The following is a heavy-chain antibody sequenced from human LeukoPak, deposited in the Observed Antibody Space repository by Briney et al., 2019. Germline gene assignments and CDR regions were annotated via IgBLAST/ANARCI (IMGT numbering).Heavy chain of an antibody. D-gene: IGHD3-22*01. V-gene: IGHV3-7*01. CDR1: GFTFSSYW. J-gene: IGHJ4*02. Sequence: GGSLRLSCAASGFTFSSYWMSWVRQAPGKGLEWVANIKQDGSEKYYVDSVKGRFTISRDNAKNSLYLQMNSLRAEDTAVYYCAREKVPYYDSSGYYSDWGQGTLVTVSS. CDR2: IKQDGSEK. CDR3: AREKVPYYDSSGYYSD.